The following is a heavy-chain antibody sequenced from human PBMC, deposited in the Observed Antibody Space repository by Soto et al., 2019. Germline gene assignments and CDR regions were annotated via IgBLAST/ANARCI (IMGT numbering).Heavy chain of an antibody. V-gene: IGHV4-59*08. J-gene: IGHJ4*02. CDR2: IYYSGTT. Sequence: SETLSLTCTGSGGSIINYYWSWIRQPPGKGLEWIGYIYYSGTTSYNPSLRSRVTISVDTSKNQFSLNLSSVTAADTAVYYCARQRRDFDYWGQGSLVTVS. CDR1: GGSIINYY. CDR3: ARQRRDFDY.